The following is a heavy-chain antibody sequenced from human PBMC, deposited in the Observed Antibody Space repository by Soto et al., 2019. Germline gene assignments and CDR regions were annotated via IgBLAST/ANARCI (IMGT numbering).Heavy chain of an antibody. CDR2: INPSGGST. CDR1: GYTFTSYY. D-gene: IGHD2-21*02. J-gene: IGHJ3*02. V-gene: IGHV1-46*03. CDR3: ASNPQGDCSHDTLDAFYI. Sequence: QVQLVQSGAEVKKPGASVKVSCKASGYTFTSYYMHWVRQAPGQGLEWMGIINPSGGSTSYEQKFQGRFTMLRDTSTRTVYMELSSLRSEDTAVYYCASNPQGDCSHDTLDAFYIWGQWTMVTVSS.